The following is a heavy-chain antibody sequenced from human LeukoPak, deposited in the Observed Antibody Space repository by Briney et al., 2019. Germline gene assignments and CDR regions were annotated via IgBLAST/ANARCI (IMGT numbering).Heavy chain of an antibody. V-gene: IGHV3-33*01. CDR3: ARDSLPMAVTGPFDH. D-gene: IGHD6-19*01. CDR1: GFNFSSYG. J-gene: IGHJ4*02. CDR2: IWFDGSNI. Sequence: GGSLRLSCAASGFNFSSYGMHWVRQAPGKGLEWVTSIWFDGSNIHYADSVRGRVIISRDNSKSALYLQMNSLRAEDTAIYYCARDSLPMAVTGPFDHWGQGALVTVSS.